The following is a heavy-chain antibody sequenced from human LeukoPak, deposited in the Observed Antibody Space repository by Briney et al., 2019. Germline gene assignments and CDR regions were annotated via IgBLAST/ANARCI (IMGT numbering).Heavy chain of an antibody. J-gene: IGHJ6*02. CDR2: IKQDGSEK. Sequence: PGGSLRLSCTASGFTFNKYWMSWVRQAPGKGLEWVANIKQDGSEKFYVDSVKGRLTISRDNAKNSLYLQMNSLRAEDTAVYYCARDLRYCSGGSCTYYYGMDVWGQGTTVTVSS. D-gene: IGHD2-15*01. V-gene: IGHV3-7*01. CDR3: ARDLRYCSGGSCTYYYGMDV. CDR1: GFTFNKYW.